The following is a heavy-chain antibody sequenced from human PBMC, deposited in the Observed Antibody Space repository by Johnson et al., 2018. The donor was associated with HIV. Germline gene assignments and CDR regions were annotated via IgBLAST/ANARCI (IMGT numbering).Heavy chain of an antibody. V-gene: IGHV3-30*02. D-gene: IGHD1-26*01. Sequence: QVQLVESGGGVVQPGGSLRLSCAASGFTFSSYGMHWVRQAPGKGLEWVAFIRYDGSNKYYADSVKGRFTISRDNSKNTLYLQMNSLRAEDTAVYYCAKVGATPLGAFDIWGQGTMVTVSS. CDR1: GFTFSSYG. CDR3: AKVGATPLGAFDI. J-gene: IGHJ3*02. CDR2: IRYDGSNK.